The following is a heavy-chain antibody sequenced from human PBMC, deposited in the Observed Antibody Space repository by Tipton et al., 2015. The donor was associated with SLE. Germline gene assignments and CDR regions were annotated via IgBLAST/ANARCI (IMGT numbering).Heavy chain of an antibody. CDR2: INSNSGGT. D-gene: IGHD6-6*01. CDR3: ARDRHMDV. V-gene: IGHV1-2*02. Sequence: QVQLVQSGAEVKKPGASVKVSCKASGYTFTNYGISWVRQAPGQGLEWMGWINSNSGGTNYAQNFQGRVTMTRDTAISTAYMELSRLTSDDTAVYYCARDRHMDVWGKGTTVTVSS. CDR1: GYTFTNYG. J-gene: IGHJ6*03.